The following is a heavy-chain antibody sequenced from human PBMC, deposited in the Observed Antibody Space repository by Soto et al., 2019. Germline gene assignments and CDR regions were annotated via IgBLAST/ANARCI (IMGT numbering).Heavy chain of an antibody. D-gene: IGHD5-18*01. V-gene: IGHV5-10-1*01. Sequence: GESLKISCQASGYKFTSNWLSWVRQVPGKGLEWVGRIDPSDSYTKYSPSFQGRVTIATDKSISTVYLQWDSLQASDTAMYYCARQAPRGYTYAKYYFEYWGQGTLVTVSS. CDR1: GYKFTSNW. J-gene: IGHJ4*02. CDR2: IDPSDSYT. CDR3: ARQAPRGYTYAKYYFEY.